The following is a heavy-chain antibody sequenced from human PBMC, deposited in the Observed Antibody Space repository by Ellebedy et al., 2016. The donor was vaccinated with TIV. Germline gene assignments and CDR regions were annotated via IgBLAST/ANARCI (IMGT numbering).Heavy chain of an antibody. D-gene: IGHD3-22*01. CDR2: IYSGGST. CDR1: GITVGRNY. J-gene: IGHJ3*02. V-gene: IGHV3-53*01. Sequence: GESLKISXAASGITVGRNYMSWVRQAPGKGLEWVSVIYSGGSTYYADSVKGRFTISRDNSKNTLYLQMNSLRAEDTAVYYCARDSTYDSSGAFGFDIWGQGTMVTVSS. CDR3: ARDSTYDSSGAFGFDI.